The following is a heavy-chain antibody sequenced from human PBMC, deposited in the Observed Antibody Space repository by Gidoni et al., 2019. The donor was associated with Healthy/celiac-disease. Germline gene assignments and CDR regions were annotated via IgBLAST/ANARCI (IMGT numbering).Heavy chain of an antibody. CDR1: GGTFSSYA. D-gene: IGHD2-2*01. V-gene: IGHV1-69*01. Sequence: QVQLVQSGAEVKKPGSSVKVSCKASGGTFSSYAISWGRQAHGQGLEWMGGMIPIFGTANYAQKFQGRVTITADESTSTAYMELSSLRSEDTAVYYCARGCSSTSCYGLAGNWFDPWGQGTLVTVSS. J-gene: IGHJ5*02. CDR2: MIPIFGTA. CDR3: ARGCSSTSCYGLAGNWFDP.